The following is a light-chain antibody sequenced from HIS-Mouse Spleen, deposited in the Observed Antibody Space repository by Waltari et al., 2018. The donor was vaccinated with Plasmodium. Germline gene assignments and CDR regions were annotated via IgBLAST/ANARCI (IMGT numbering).Light chain of an antibody. CDR3: QQYDNLPPLFT. Sequence: DIQMTQSPSSLSASVGDRVTITCQASQDISHYLNWYQHKPGKAPKLLIYDASNLETGVPSRFSGSGSGTDFTFTISSLQPEDIATYYCQQYDNLPPLFTFGPGTKVDIK. J-gene: IGKJ3*01. V-gene: IGKV1-33*01. CDR1: QDISHY. CDR2: DAS.